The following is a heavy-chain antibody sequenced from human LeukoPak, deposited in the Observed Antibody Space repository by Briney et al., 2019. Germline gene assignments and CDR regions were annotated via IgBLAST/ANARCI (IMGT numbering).Heavy chain of an antibody. Sequence: PGGSLRLSCAASGFTFSSYSMNWVRQAPGKGLEWVSSISSSSSYIYYADSVKGRFTISRDNAKNSLYLQMNSLRAEDTAVYYCARSQIRTWSGYRADAFDIWGQGTMVTVSS. D-gene: IGHD3-3*01. V-gene: IGHV3-21*01. CDR2: ISSSSSYI. J-gene: IGHJ3*02. CDR1: GFTFSSYS. CDR3: ARSQIRTWSGYRADAFDI.